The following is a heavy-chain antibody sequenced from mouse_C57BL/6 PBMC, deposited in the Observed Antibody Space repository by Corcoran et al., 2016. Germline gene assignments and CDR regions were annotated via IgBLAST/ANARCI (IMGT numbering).Heavy chain of an antibody. D-gene: IGHD1-1*01. CDR1: GYTFTEYT. Sequence: VQLQQSGAELVKPGASVKLSCKASGYTFTEYTIHWVKQRSGQGLEWIGWFYPGSGSIKYNEKFKDKATLTADKSSSTVYMELSRLTSEDSAVYFCARHEPYYYGSSSWYFDVWGTGTTVTVSS. V-gene: IGHV1-62-2*01. CDR2: FYPGSGSI. J-gene: IGHJ1*03. CDR3: ARHEPYYYGSSSWYFDV.